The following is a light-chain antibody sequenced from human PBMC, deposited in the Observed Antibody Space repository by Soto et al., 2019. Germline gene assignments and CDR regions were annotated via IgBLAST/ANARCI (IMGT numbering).Light chain of an antibody. CDR1: QSVSSSY. Sequence: EIVLTQSPGTLSLSPGERATLSCRASQSVSSSYLAWYQQKPGQAPRLLIYGASSRATGIPDRFSGSGSGTDFPLTISRLEPEVFAVYYCQQYGSSPPFTFGPGTKVDIK. CDR3: QQYGSSPPFT. J-gene: IGKJ3*01. V-gene: IGKV3-20*01. CDR2: GAS.